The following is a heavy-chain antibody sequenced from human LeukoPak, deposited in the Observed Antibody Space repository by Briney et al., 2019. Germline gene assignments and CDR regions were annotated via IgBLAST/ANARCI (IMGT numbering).Heavy chain of an antibody. V-gene: IGHV4-30-2*03. Sequence: SETLSLTCAVSGGSISSGGYSWSWIRQPPGKGLEWIGSIYYSGNTYYNPSLKTRLTMSVDMSKNQFSLKLSSVTAADTAVYYCARHYVAAAGNWLGPWGQGTLVTVSS. D-gene: IGHD6-13*01. CDR2: IYYSGNT. J-gene: IGHJ5*02. CDR3: ARHYVAAAGNWLGP. CDR1: GGSISSGGYS.